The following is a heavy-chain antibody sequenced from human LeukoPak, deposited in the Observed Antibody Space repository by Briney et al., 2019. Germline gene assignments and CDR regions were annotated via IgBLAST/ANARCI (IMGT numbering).Heavy chain of an antibody. J-gene: IGHJ3*02. D-gene: IGHD4-23*01. CDR3: ARDRDYGGKVYAFDI. V-gene: IGHV1-46*01. CDR1: GGTFTSYY. Sequence: ASVKVSCKASGGTFTSYYMHWVRQAPGQGLEWMGIINPSGGSTSYAQKFQGRVTMTRDTSTSTVHMELSSLRSEDTAVYYCARDRDYGGKVYAFDIWGQGTMVTVSS. CDR2: INPSGGST.